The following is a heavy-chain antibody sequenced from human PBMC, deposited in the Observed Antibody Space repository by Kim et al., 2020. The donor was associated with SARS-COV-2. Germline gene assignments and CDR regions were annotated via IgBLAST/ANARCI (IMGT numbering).Heavy chain of an antibody. Sequence: GGSLRLSCAASGFTFKNYWMQWVRQAPGKGLEWVSHTNSDGSSTSYADSVKGRFTISRDNAKNTLYLQMNSLRAEDTVVYYCAGTQHFAFDFWGQGTLVTVSS. V-gene: IGHV3-74*01. J-gene: IGHJ4*02. CDR2: TNSDGSST. CDR3: AGTQHFAFDF. D-gene: IGHD3-3*02. CDR1: GFTFKNYW.